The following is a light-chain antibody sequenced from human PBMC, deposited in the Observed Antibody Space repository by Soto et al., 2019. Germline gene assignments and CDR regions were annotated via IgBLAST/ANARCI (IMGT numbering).Light chain of an antibody. V-gene: IGKV3-20*01. J-gene: IGKJ3*01. CDR3: QQYGSSPFT. Sequence: EIVLTQSPGTLYLSPGERATLSCRASQSVSSTYLAWYQQKPGQAPRLLIYGASNRATGISDRFSGSGSGTEFTLTISRLEPEDFGVYYCQQYGSSPFTFGPGTKVDLK. CDR1: QSVSSTY. CDR2: GAS.